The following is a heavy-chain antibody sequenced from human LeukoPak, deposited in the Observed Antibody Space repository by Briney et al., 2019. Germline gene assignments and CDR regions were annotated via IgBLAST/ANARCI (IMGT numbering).Heavy chain of an antibody. CDR2: ITSSFSYI. V-gene: IGHV3-21*01. CDR3: ASSPEYSSSWYYFDY. Sequence: GGSLRLSCAASGFTFSTYSMNWVRQAPGKGLEWVSSITSSFSYIYYADSVKGRFTISRDNAKKSLYLQMNSLRAEDTAVYYCASSPEYSSSWYYFDYGGQGTLVTVAS. CDR1: GFTFSTYS. D-gene: IGHD6-13*01. J-gene: IGHJ4*02.